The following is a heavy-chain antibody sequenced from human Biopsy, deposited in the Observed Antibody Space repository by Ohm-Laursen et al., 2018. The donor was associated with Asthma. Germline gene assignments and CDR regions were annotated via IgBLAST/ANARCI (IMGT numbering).Heavy chain of an antibody. CDR3: ARVFESSEWGPFYHFGLDV. CDR1: GFSFSDYY. CDR2: ISSSGSTT. V-gene: IGHV3-11*01. Sequence: GSLRLSRAASGFSFSDYYMTWMRQAPGKGLEWVSSISSSGSTTYPAESVKGRFTISRDNAQKSLFLQMGSLRAEDTAIYYCARVFESSEWGPFYHFGLDVWGQGTTVAVSS. D-gene: IGHD6-25*01. J-gene: IGHJ6*02.